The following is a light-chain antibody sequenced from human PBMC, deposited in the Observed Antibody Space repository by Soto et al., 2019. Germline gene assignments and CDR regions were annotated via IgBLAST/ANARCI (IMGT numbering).Light chain of an antibody. J-gene: IGLJ2*01. V-gene: IGLV2-14*01. CDR3: SSYTSSSTLQ. CDR1: SSDVGGYNY. CDR2: DVS. Sequence: QSVLTQPASVSGSPGQSITISCTGTSSDVGGYNYVSWYQQHPGKAPKLMIYDVSNRPSGVSNRFSGSKSGNTASLTISGLQAEYEADYYCSSYTSSSTLQFGGGTQLTVL.